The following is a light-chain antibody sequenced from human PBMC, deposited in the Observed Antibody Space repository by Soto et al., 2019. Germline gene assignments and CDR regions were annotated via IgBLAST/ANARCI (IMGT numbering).Light chain of an antibody. Sequence: QSVLTQPPSASGSPGQSVTISCTGTSSDVGGYNYVSWYQQHPGKAPKLMIYEVSKRPSGVPDRFSGSKSGNTASLTVSGLQAEDEGEYYCSSYAGSNNAVGFGGGTKLTVL. CDR1: SSDVGGYNY. V-gene: IGLV2-8*01. CDR3: SSYAGSNNAVG. J-gene: IGLJ2*01. CDR2: EVS.